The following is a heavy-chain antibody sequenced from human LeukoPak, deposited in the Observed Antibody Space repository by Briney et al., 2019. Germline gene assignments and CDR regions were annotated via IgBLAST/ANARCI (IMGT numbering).Heavy chain of an antibody. CDR3: ARGADSSGYYSIFYFDY. CDR1: GGSISSNTYY. D-gene: IGHD3-22*01. V-gene: IGHV4-39*07. CDR2: INYGGST. Sequence: PSETLSLTCTVSGGSISSNTYYWAWIRQPPGKGLEWIATINYGGSTYYNSSLKSRVTVSVDTSKSQFSLRLSSVTAADTAVYYCARGADSSGYYSIFYFDYWGQGTLVTVSS. J-gene: IGHJ4*02.